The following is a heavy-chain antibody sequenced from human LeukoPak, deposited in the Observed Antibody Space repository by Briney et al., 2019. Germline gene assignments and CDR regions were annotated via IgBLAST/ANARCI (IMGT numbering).Heavy chain of an antibody. CDR3: ARRGRYCSSTSCRSFDY. CDR2: IYYSGST. CDR1: GGSISSYY. V-gene: IGHV4-59*12. D-gene: IGHD2-2*01. Sequence: SETLSLTCTVSGGSISSYYWTWTRQPPGKGLEWIGYIYYSGSTNYNPSLKSQVTISVDTSKNQFSLKLSFVTAADTAVYYCARRGRYCSSTSCRSFDYWGQGTLVTVSS. J-gene: IGHJ4*02.